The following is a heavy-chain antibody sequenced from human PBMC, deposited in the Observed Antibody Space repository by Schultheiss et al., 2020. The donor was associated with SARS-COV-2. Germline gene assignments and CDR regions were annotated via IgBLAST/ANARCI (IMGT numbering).Heavy chain of an antibody. CDR2: INPNSGGT. CDR3: ARDRATVTIDYYYYGMYV. J-gene: IGHJ6*02. D-gene: IGHD4-17*01. CDR1: GYAFTGYY. V-gene: IGHV1-2*02. Sequence: ASVKVSCKASGYAFTGYYMHWVRQAPGQGLEWMGWINPNSGGTNYAQKFQGRVTMTRDTSISTAYMELSSLRSEDTAVYYCARDRATVTIDYYYYGMYVWGQGTTVTVSS.